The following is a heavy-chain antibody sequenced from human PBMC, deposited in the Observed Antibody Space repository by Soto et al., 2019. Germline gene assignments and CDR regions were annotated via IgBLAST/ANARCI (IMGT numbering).Heavy chain of an antibody. V-gene: IGHV4-39*01. J-gene: IGHJ6*03. Sequence: PSETLSLTCTVSGGSISSSSYYWGWIRQPPGKGLEWIGSIYYSGSTNYNPSLKSRVTISVDTSKNQFSLKLSSVTAADTAVYYCARLGPYDFWSGYYSVRGGKGEPYYYYYYYMDVWGKGTTVTVSS. CDR2: IYYSGST. CDR1: GGSISSSSYY. CDR3: ARLGPYDFWSGYYSVRGGKGEPYYYYYYYMDV. D-gene: IGHD3-3*01.